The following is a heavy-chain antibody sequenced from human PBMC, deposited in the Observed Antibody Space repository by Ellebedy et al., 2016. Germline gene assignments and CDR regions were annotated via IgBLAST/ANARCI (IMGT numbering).Heavy chain of an antibody. Sequence: GGSLRLXXAASGFSFSGHGMHWVRQAPGKGLEWVASIWSDGSNTYYPDSVKGRFTISRDNSKNTLSLQMNSLRAEDTAVYYCAREVSSGWYYFDNWGQGTLVTVSS. V-gene: IGHV3-33*01. J-gene: IGHJ4*02. CDR2: IWSDGSNT. CDR3: AREVSSGWYYFDN. CDR1: GFSFSGHG. D-gene: IGHD6-19*01.